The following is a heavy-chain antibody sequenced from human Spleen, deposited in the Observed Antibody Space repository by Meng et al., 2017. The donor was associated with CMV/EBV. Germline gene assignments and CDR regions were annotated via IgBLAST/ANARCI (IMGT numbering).Heavy chain of an antibody. D-gene: IGHD6-19*01. V-gene: IGHV4-39*07. CDR2: VYYTGTT. CDR1: GASINSVSYF. Sequence: ESLKISCSVFGASINSVSYFWGWIRQPPGKGLEWLGSVYYTGTTYYNPSLRSRVTMSVDASKKQFSLSLTSVTATDTAIYYCARVSGTAVAGPRGDFDFWGQGALVTVSS. J-gene: IGHJ4*02. CDR3: ARVSGTAVAGPRGDFDF.